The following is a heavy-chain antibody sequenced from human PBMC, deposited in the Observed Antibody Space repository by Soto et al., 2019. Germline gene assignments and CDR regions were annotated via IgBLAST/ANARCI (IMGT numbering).Heavy chain of an antibody. D-gene: IGHD1-7*01. Sequence: PGGSLRLSCAASGFTFGSYAMSWVRQAPWKGLEWVSAISGSGGSTYYADSVKGRFTISRDNSKNTLYLQMNSLRAEDTAVYYCAKDNIRLELRGRRAFDIWGQGTMVTVSS. V-gene: IGHV3-23*01. CDR3: AKDNIRLELRGRRAFDI. J-gene: IGHJ3*02. CDR1: GFTFGSYA. CDR2: ISGSGGST.